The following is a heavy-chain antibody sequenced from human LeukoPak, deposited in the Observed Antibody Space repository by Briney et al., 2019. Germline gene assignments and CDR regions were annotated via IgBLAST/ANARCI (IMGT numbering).Heavy chain of an antibody. CDR2: IKQDGSEK. CDR3: ARWYYDFWSGYYPINWFDP. Sequence: VQPGGSLRLSCAASGFTFSSYWMSWVRQAPGKGLEWVANIKQDGSEKYYVDSVKGRFTISRDNAKSSLYLQMNSLRAEDTAVYYCARWYYDFWSGYYPINWFDPWGQGALVTVSS. J-gene: IGHJ5*02. CDR1: GFTFSSYW. D-gene: IGHD3-3*01. V-gene: IGHV3-7*01.